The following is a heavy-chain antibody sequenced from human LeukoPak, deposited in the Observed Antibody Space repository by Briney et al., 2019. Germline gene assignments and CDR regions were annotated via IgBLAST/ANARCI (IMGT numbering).Heavy chain of an antibody. D-gene: IGHD3-3*01. CDR2: IGSSGGAT. Sequence: GGSLRLSCAASGFTFSNYAMTWVRQAPGKGLEWVSSIGSSGGATYYADSVKGRFTISGDNSKNTLYLQMNSLRAEDTAVYFCVKQYYDFWSAYSNWGQGTPVTVSS. J-gene: IGHJ4*02. V-gene: IGHV3-23*01. CDR1: GFTFSNYA. CDR3: VKQYYDFWSAYSN.